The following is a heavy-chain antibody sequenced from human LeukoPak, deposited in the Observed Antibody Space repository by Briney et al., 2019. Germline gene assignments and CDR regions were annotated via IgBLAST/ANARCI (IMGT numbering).Heavy chain of an antibody. CDR2: ISGSGGNT. Sequence: PGGSLRLSCAASGFTFSSYAMNWVRQAPGKGLEWVSIISGSGGNTYYADSVKGRFTISRDNSKNTLYLQMSSLRAEDTAVYYCAKDRGDWNFVDFDYWGQGTLVTVSS. J-gene: IGHJ4*02. CDR3: AKDRGDWNFVDFDY. CDR1: GFTFSSYA. D-gene: IGHD1-7*01. V-gene: IGHV3-23*01.